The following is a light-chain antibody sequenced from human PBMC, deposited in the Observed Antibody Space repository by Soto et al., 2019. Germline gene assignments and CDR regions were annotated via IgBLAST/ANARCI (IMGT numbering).Light chain of an antibody. CDR2: QAS. J-gene: IGKJ4*01. V-gene: IGKV1-5*03. Sequence: DIQMTQSPSTLSASVGDRITITCRASRSISRWLAWYQQKPGKAPKLLIYQASTLKSGVPSRFSGSASGTEFTLTISSLQPEDFATYYCQQVSGYPLSFGGGTKVDI. CDR1: RSISRW. CDR3: QQVSGYPLS.